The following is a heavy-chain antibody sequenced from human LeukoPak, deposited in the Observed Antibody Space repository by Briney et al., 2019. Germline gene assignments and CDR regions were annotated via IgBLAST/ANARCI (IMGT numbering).Heavy chain of an antibody. CDR3: ARRYCSGGSCYSGGNWFDP. CDR2: IYYSGST. CDR1: CGSISSYY. D-gene: IGHD2-15*01. J-gene: IGHJ5*02. V-gene: IGHV4-59*08. Sequence: SETLSLTCTVSCGSISSYYWSWIRQPPGKGLEWIGYIYYSGSTNYNPSLKSRVTISVDTSKNQFSLKLSSVTAADTAVYYCARRYCSGGSCYSGGNWFDPWGQGTLVTVSS.